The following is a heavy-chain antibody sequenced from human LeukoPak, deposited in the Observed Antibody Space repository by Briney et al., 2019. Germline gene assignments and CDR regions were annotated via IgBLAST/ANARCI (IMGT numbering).Heavy chain of an antibody. CDR2: ISGDNPGT. CDR1: GFTFSTYA. Sequence: QTGGSLRLSCAASGFTFSTYAMSWVRQTPGKGLEWVAAISGDNPGTYHANSVKGRFTISRDNSKNTLHLQMSGLRAEDTARYYCAKAPVGHCSGAFCYQFDSWGQGTVVTVSS. D-gene: IGHD2-15*01. CDR3: AKAPVGHCSGAFCYQFDS. V-gene: IGHV3-23*01. J-gene: IGHJ4*02.